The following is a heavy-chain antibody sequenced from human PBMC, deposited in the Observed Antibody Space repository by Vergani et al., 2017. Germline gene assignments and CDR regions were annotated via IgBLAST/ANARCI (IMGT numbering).Heavy chain of an antibody. V-gene: IGHV3-23*01. CDR2: ISGSGVSA. Sequence: EVQLLESGGGLVQPGGSLRLTCAASEFTFSNYAMNWVRQAPGKGLEWVSGISGSGVSAYYTDSVKGRFTISRDNSKNMLFLQMNNLRTEDTAIYYCAKQDFVSGNYLCDYWCQGTLVTVSS. J-gene: IGHJ4*02. CDR1: EFTFSNYA. D-gene: IGHD3-10*01. CDR3: AKQDFVSGNYLCDY.